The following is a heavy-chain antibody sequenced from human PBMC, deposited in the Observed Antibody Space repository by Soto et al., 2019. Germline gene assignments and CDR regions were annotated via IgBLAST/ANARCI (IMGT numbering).Heavy chain of an antibody. CDR3: AKARPSGGYYYVEAFDV. D-gene: IGHD3-22*01. J-gene: IGHJ3*01. Sequence: GGSLRLSCSASGFTSSNYAMSWVRQSPGKGLEWVSGVSSTGTSPYYAGSVQGRFTISRDNSKNMFYLQMKSLRAEDTAIYYCAKARPSGGYYYVEAFDVWGQGTMVTVSS. CDR2: VSSTGTSP. CDR1: GFTSSNYA. V-gene: IGHV3-23*01.